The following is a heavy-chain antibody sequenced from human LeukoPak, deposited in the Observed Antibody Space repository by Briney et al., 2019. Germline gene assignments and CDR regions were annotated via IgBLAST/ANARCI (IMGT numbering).Heavy chain of an antibody. D-gene: IGHD2/OR15-2a*01. J-gene: IGHJ4*02. Sequence: GGSLRLSCTASGFSFSDNFMGWLRQAPGKGLEWVSYINSGGDTIHYSGAVKGRFSISRDNSKRLLYLQMSRLRIDDTALYYCARGGSGWTFNHWDQGTLVSVAS. CDR2: INSGGDTI. CDR1: GFSFSDNF. V-gene: IGHV3-11*01. CDR3: ARGGSGWTFNH.